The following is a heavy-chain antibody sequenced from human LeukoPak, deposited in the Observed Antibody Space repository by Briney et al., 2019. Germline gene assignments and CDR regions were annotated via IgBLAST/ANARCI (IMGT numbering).Heavy chain of an antibody. CDR3: ARDAARITIFGVAGYFDY. Sequence: ASEKVSCKASGYTFSSYAMHWVRQAPGQRLEWMGWINAGNGNTKYSQKFQGRVTITRDTSASTAYMVLSSLRSEDTAVYYCARDAARITIFGVAGYFDYWGQETLVTVPS. V-gene: IGHV1-3*01. CDR1: GYTFSSYA. J-gene: IGHJ4*02. CDR2: INAGNGNT. D-gene: IGHD3-3*01.